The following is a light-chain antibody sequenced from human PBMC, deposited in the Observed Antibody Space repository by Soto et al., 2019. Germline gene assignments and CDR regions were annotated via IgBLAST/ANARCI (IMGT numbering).Light chain of an antibody. V-gene: IGLV2-14*01. CDR1: SSDVGNYKY. Sequence: SVLTQPASVSGSPGRSITISCTGTSSDVGNYKYVSWYQQHPGKAPKLMIYEVSNRPSGVSNRFSGSKSGNTASLTISGLQAEDEADYYCSSYTTSSTWVFGGGTKVTVL. CDR3: SSYTTSSTWV. CDR2: EVS. J-gene: IGLJ3*02.